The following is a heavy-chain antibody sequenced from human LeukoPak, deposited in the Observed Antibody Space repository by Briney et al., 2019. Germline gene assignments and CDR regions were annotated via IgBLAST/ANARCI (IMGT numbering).Heavy chain of an antibody. V-gene: IGHV3-21*01. CDR1: GFTFSDYS. CDR2: ISSRNTYI. CDR3: ARGGDGDILTGLVFDY. D-gene: IGHD3-9*01. J-gene: IGHJ4*02. Sequence: GGSLRLSCAASGFTFSDYSMNWVRQAPGKGLEWVSSISSRNTYIYYADSVKGRFTISRDNAKNSLYLQMNSLRAEDTAVYYCARGGDGDILTGLVFDYWGQGTLVTVSS.